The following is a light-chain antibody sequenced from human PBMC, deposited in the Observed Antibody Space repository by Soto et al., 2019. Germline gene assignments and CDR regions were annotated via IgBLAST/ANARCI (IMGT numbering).Light chain of an antibody. V-gene: IGKV1-27*01. J-gene: IGKJ4*01. CDR1: QDIDNY. CDR3: QKYDSVPHT. CDR2: AAS. Sequence: ESQMTQSPSSLSASVGDRVTITCRASQDIDNYLVWYQQKPGKVPKLLIYAASTLQSGVPSRFSGSGSGTDFTLTISSLQPEDVASYYCQKYDSVPHTFGGGTKVEI.